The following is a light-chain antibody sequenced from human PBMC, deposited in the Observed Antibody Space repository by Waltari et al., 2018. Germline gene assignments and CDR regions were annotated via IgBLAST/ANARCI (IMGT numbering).Light chain of an antibody. J-gene: IGKJ1*01. Sequence: EIVLTQSPGTLSLSPGERATLSCRASQSIRSSHLAWYQQKPGQAPRLLIYDAASRATGIPDRFSGSGSGTDFTLTMSRLEPEDCAVYYCQQYGSSPRTFGQGTKVEIK. V-gene: IGKV3-20*01. CDR3: QQYGSSPRT. CDR2: DAA. CDR1: QSIRSSH.